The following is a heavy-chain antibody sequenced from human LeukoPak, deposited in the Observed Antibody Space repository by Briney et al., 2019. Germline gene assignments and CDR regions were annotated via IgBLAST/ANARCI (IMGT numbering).Heavy chain of an antibody. Sequence: PGGSLRLSCAASGFTVSSNYMSWVRQAPGKGLEWVSVIYSGGSTYYADSVKGRFTISRDNSKNTLYLQMNSLRAEDTAVYYCATRFGAAGTTQFYFDYWGQGTLVTVSS. J-gene: IGHJ4*02. D-gene: IGHD6-13*01. CDR1: GFTVSSNY. CDR3: ATRFGAAGTTQFYFDY. CDR2: IYSGGST. V-gene: IGHV3-53*01.